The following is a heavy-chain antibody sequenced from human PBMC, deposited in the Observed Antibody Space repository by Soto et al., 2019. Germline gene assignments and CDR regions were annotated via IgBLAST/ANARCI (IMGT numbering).Heavy chain of an antibody. Sequence: QVQLVESGGGVVQPGRSLRLSCAASGFTFSSYGMHWVRQAPGKGLEWVAVIWYDGSNKYYADSVKGRFTISRDNSKNTLYLQMNSLRAEDTAVYYCARDTDYCYGMDVWGQGTTVTVSS. D-gene: IGHD2-8*02. CDR1: GFTFSSYG. V-gene: IGHV3-33*01. J-gene: IGHJ6*02. CDR2: IWYDGSNK. CDR3: ARDTDYCYGMDV.